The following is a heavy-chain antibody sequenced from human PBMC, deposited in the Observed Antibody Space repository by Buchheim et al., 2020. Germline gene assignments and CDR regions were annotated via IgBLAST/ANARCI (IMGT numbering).Heavy chain of an antibody. CDR1: GFTFSSYS. Sequence: EVQLVESGGGLVQPGGSLRLSCAASGFTFSSYSMNWVRQAPGKGLEWVSYISSSSSTIYYADSVKGRFTISRDNAKNSLYLQMNSLRDEDTAVYYCARATYYGSGSYDSHDYWGQGTL. D-gene: IGHD3-10*01. J-gene: IGHJ4*02. V-gene: IGHV3-48*02. CDR3: ARATYYGSGSYDSHDY. CDR2: ISSSSSTI.